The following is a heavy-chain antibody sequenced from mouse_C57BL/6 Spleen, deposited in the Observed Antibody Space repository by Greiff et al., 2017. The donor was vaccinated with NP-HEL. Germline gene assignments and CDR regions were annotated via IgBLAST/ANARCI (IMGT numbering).Heavy chain of an antibody. CDR3: ARINYYGSTAGYFDY. D-gene: IGHD1-1*01. J-gene: IGHJ2*01. CDR1: GFSLSTFGMG. CDR2: IWWDDDK. V-gene: IGHV8-8*01. Sequence: QVTLKVSGPGILQPSQTLSLTCSFSGFSLSTFGMGVGWIRQPSGKGLEWLAHIWWDDDKYYNPTLKSRLTISKDTSKNQAFLKIANVDTADTATYYCARINYYGSTAGYFDYWGQGTTLTVSS.